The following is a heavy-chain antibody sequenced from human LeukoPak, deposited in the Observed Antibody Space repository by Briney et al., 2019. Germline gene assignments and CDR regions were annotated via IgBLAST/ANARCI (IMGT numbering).Heavy chain of an antibody. CDR1: GGSINDYY. Sequence: SETLSLTCTVSGGSINDYYWSWIRQPPGKGLEWIGEINHSGSTNYNPSLKSRVTISVDTSKNQFSLKLSSVTAADTAVYYCARGAFYYFDYWGQGTLVTVSS. CDR2: INHSGST. D-gene: IGHD2/OR15-2a*01. V-gene: IGHV4-34*01. J-gene: IGHJ4*02. CDR3: ARGAFYYFDY.